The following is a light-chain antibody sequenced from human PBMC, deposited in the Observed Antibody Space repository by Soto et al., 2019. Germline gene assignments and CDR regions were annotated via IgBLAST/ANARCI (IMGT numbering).Light chain of an antibody. CDR3: QQYGGAPPEYP. Sequence: IVLTKSPGTLSLSPGERATLSCRASQTVSGSHLAWYQQKPGQAPRLIIYGASTRPTGIPDRFSGSGSGTDFTLTITRLEPEDFAVYYCQQYGGAPPEYPFGQGTKLEIK. CDR1: QTVSGSH. J-gene: IGKJ2*01. V-gene: IGKV3-20*01. CDR2: GAS.